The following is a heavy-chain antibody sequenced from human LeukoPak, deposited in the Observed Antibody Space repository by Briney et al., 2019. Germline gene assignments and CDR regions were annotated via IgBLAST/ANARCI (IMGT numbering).Heavy chain of an antibody. V-gene: IGHV1-69*04. Sequence: ASVKVSCKASGGTFSSDAISWVRQAPGQRPEWMGKVTPIVGIANYAPKFKGRVTLIADKSTNTAYMELSSLRSEDTAIYYCARETYFYDSSGFSYIDWFDPWGQRTLVTVSS. CDR1: GGTFSSDA. CDR2: VTPIVGIA. D-gene: IGHD3-22*01. CDR3: ARETYFYDSSGFSYIDWFDP. J-gene: IGHJ5*02.